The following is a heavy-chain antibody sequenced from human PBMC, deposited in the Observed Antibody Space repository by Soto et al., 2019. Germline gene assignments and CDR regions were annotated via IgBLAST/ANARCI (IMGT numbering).Heavy chain of an antibody. V-gene: IGHV3-30*18. CDR2: ISYDGSNK. D-gene: IGHD6-13*01. J-gene: IGHJ6*02. CDR3: AKRGENSSSWGRYYYGMDV. Sequence: QVQLVESGGGVVQPGRSLGLSCAASGFTFSSYGMHWVRQAPGKGLEWVAVISYDGSNKYYADSVKGRFTISRDNSKNTLYLQMNSLRAEDTAVYYCAKRGENSSSWGRYYYGMDVWGQGTTVTVSS. CDR1: GFTFSSYG.